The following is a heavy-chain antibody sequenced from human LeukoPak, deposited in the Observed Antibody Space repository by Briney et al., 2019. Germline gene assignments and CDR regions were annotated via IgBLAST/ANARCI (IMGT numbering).Heavy chain of an antibody. CDR2: ISGSGGST. J-gene: IGHJ4*02. D-gene: IGHD3-9*01. V-gene: IGHV3-23*01. Sequence: PGGSLRLSCVASGFTFSSHGMNWVRQAPGKGLEWVSAISGSGGSTYYADSVKGRFTISRDNSKNTLYLQMNSLRAEDTAIYYCAKDILTGYYDYWGQGTLVTVS. CDR1: GFTFSSHG. CDR3: AKDILTGYYDY.